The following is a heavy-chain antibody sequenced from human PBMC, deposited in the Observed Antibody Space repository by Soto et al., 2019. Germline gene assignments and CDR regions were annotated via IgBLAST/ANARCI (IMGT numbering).Heavy chain of an antibody. Sequence: SETLSLTCAVSGGSFSGYYWRWIRQPPGKGLEWIGEINHNGNTNYNPSLKSRVTISVDTSKNQFSLKLSSVTAADTAVYYCARGEDHYDSTGEFDYWGRGTLVTVSS. D-gene: IGHD3-22*01. V-gene: IGHV4-34*01. CDR1: GGSFSGYY. J-gene: IGHJ4*02. CDR3: ARGEDHYDSTGEFDY. CDR2: INHNGNT.